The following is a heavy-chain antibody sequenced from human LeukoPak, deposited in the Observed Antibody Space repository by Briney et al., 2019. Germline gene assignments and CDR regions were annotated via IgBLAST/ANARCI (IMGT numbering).Heavy chain of an antibody. CDR2: IYTSGST. CDR3: ARAKIAVAGRPPDI. Sequence: SETLSLTCTVSGGSISSGSYYWSWIRQPAGKGLEWIGRIYTSGSTNYNPSLKSRVTISVDTSKNQFSLKLSSVTAADTAVYYCARAKIAVAGRPPDIWGQGTMVTVSS. J-gene: IGHJ3*02. V-gene: IGHV4-61*02. CDR1: GGSISSGSYY. D-gene: IGHD6-19*01.